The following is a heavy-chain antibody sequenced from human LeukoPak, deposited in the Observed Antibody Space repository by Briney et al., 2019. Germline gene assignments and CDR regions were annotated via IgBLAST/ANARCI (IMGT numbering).Heavy chain of an antibody. CDR1: GFTVSSNW. CDR3: GRAPGYSSIYYATFYYMDD. CDR2: IYSGGST. Sequence: GGSLRLSCAASGFTVSSNWMSWVRQAPGKGLEWVSDIYSGGSTYYADSLKGRFTISRDNTKNTLYLQMNSLRAEDTAVYYFGRAPGYSSIYYATFYYMDDRGKGQAVNVS. D-gene: IGHD6-13*01. V-gene: IGHV3-66*02. J-gene: IGHJ6*03.